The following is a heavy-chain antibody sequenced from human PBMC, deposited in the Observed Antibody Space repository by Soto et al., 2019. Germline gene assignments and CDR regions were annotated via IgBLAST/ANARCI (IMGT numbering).Heavy chain of an antibody. J-gene: IGHJ6*02. CDR3: ARAVATAFMDYYYYGMDV. V-gene: IGHV1-2*04. D-gene: IGHD6-13*01. Sequence: ASVKVSCKASGYTFTGYYMHWVRQAPGQGLEWMGWINPNSGGTNYAQKFQGWVTMTRDTSISTAYMELSGLRSDDTAVYYCARAVATAFMDYYYYGMDVWGQGTTVTVSS. CDR1: GYTFTGYY. CDR2: INPNSGGT.